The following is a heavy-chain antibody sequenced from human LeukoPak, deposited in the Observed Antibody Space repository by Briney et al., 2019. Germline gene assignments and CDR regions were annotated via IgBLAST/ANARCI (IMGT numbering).Heavy chain of an antibody. CDR1: GFTFSTYS. Sequence: PGGSLRLSCAASGFTFSTYSMNWVRQAPGKGLEWVSSISSSSSYIYYADSVKGRFTIFRDNAKNSLYLQMNSLRADDTAVYYCASGDYGDYAGPSGYWGQGTLVTVSS. D-gene: IGHD4-17*01. V-gene: IGHV3-21*01. J-gene: IGHJ4*02. CDR2: ISSSSSYI. CDR3: ASGDYGDYAGPSGY.